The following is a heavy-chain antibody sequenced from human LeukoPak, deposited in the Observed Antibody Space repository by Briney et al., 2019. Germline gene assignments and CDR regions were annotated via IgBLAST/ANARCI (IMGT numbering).Heavy chain of an antibody. J-gene: IGHJ3*02. CDR1: GGSFSDYS. V-gene: IGHV4-34*12. D-gene: IGHD2-2*01. CDR3: ARSHCSSTSCYPLDAFDI. Sequence: SETLSLTCAVYGGSFSDYSWGWIRQPPGKGLEWIGSIFYSGSTYYNPSLKSRVTISVDTSKNQFSLKLSSVTAADTAMYHCARSHCSSTSCYPLDAFDIWGQGTMVTVSS. CDR2: IFYSGST.